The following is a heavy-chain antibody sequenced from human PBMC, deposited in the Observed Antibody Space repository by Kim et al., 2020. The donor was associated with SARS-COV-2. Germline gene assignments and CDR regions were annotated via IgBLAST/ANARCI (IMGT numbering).Heavy chain of an antibody. D-gene: IGHD3-10*01. J-gene: IGHJ4*02. Sequence: SETLSLTCAVYGGSFSGYYWSWIRQPPGKGLEWIGEINHSGSTNYNPSLKSRVTISVDTSKNQFSLKLSSVTAADTAVYYCARRKTSPMVRGGTFDYWGQGTLVTVSS. CDR1: GGSFSGYY. CDR3: ARRKTSPMVRGGTFDY. CDR2: INHSGST. V-gene: IGHV4-34*01.